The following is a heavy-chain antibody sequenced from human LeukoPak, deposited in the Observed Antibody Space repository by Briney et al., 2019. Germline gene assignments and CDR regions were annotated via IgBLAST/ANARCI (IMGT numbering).Heavy chain of an antibody. CDR3: ARGYCSSTSCYSHFDY. CDR1: GGSFSGYY. Sequence: SETLSLTCAVYGGSFSGYYWSWIRQPPGKGLEWIGEINHSGSTNYNPSLKSRVTISVDTSKNQFSLKLSSVTAADTAVYYCARGYCSSTSCYSHFDYWGQGTLVTVSS. D-gene: IGHD2-2*01. V-gene: IGHV4-34*01. J-gene: IGHJ4*02. CDR2: INHSGST.